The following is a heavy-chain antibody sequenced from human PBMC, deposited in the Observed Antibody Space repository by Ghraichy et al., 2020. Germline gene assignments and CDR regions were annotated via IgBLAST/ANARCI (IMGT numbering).Heavy chain of an antibody. CDR3: ASLFGGDNWNQKNFES. CDR1: GGSLSRSNYY. Sequence: SETLSLTCTVSGGSLSRSNYYWSWVRQSPGKGLEWIGNIHHSGSINSSPSLKSRVNFFIDTPNDRFSLRLRSVTAADTAVYYCASLFGGDNWNQKNFESWGQGSLVTVSS. J-gene: IGHJ4*02. D-gene: IGHD1-20*01. V-gene: IGHV4-39*02. CDR2: IHHSGSI.